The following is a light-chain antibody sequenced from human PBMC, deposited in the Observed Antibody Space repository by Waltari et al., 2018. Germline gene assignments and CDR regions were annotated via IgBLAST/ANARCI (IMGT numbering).Light chain of an antibody. CDR1: NIGAKS. J-gene: IGLJ7*01. CDR3: QVRDSNTAV. V-gene: IGLV3-9*01. CDR2: RDN. Sequence: SYDLTQPLSVSVALGQTARITCGGNNIGAKSVHWYQQKPGQAPLLVIYRDNTRPSRSPERSSGSNSENTATLTISGAQAADEADYYCQVRDSNTAVFGGGTHLTVL.